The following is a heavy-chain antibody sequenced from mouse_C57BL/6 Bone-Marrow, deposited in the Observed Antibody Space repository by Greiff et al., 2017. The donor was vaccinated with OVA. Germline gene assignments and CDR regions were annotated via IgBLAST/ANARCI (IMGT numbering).Heavy chain of an antibody. CDR3: AYDYDEAWFAY. Sequence: QVQLQQSGAELARPGASVKMSCKASGYTFTSYTMHWVKQRPGQGLEWIGYINPSSGYTKYNQKFKDKATLTADKSSSTAYMQLSSLTSEDSAVYYCAYDYDEAWFAYWGQGTLVTVSA. CDR2: INPSSGYT. V-gene: IGHV1-4*01. J-gene: IGHJ3*01. CDR1: GYTFTSYT. D-gene: IGHD2-4*01.